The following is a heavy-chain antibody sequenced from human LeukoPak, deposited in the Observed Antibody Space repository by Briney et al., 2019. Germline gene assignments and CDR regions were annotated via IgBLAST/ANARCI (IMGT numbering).Heavy chain of an antibody. CDR1: GGSFSGYY. V-gene: IGHV4-59*08. D-gene: IGHD1-14*01. Sequence: PSETLSLTCAVYGGSFSGYYWSWIRQPPGKGLGWIGYIYYSGSTNYNPSLKSRVTISVDTSKNQFSLKLSSVTAADTAVYYCARGVNLDYWGQGTLVTVSP. CDR3: ARGVNLDY. CDR2: IYYSGST. J-gene: IGHJ4*02.